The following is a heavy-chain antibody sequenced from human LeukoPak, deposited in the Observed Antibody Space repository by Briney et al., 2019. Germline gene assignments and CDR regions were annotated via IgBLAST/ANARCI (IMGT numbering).Heavy chain of an antibody. D-gene: IGHD3-3*01. CDR2: IIPIFGTA. CDR3: ATRVNYDFWSGYYSGFDY. V-gene: IGHV1-69*13. J-gene: IGHJ4*02. CDR1: GGTFSSYA. Sequence: SVKVSCKASGGTFSSYAISLVRQAPGQGLEWMGGIIPIFGTANDAQKFQGRVTITADESTSTAYMELSSLRSEDTAVYYCATRVNYDFWSGYYSGFDYWGQGTLVTVSS.